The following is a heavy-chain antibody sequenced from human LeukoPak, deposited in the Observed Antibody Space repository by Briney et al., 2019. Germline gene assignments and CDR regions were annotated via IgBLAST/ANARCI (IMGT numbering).Heavy chain of an antibody. J-gene: IGHJ4*02. D-gene: IGHD5-24*01. CDR1: GGSTSSSY. CDR2: IYYSGST. CDR3: ARDGDGYPYYFDY. Sequence: SETLSLTCTVSGGSTSSSYGSWIRRPPGRGLGGIGYIYYSGSTNYNPSLKSRVTISVDTSKNQFSLKLSSVTAADTAVYYCARDGDGYPYYFDYWGQGTLVTVSS. V-gene: IGHV4-59*01.